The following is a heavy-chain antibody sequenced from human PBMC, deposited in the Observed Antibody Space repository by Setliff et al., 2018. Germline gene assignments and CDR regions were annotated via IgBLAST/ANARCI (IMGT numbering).Heavy chain of an antibody. V-gene: IGHV1-69*05. CDR2: TIPMFGTT. Sequence: SVKVSCKASGYTFTTYAIGWMRQAPGQGLEWMGGTIPMFGTTEYAQKFQGRLTIITDESTNTAFMQLSSLRSDDTAVYYCVREGVDRRSSTDYRYYMDVWGKGTTVTVSS. J-gene: IGHJ6*03. CDR3: VREGVDRRSSTDYRYYMDV. CDR1: GYTFTTYA. D-gene: IGHD6-6*01.